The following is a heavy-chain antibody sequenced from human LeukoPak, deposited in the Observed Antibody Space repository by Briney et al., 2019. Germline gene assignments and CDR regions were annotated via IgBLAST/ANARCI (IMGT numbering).Heavy chain of an antibody. D-gene: IGHD2-21*02. CDR2: ISSSSSTI. Sequence: GGSLRLSCAASGFTFSSYSMNWVRQAPGKGLEWVSYISSSSSTIYYADSVKGRFTISRDNAKNSLYLQMNSLRAEDTAVYYCAREGLGDSNDYWGQGTLVTVSS. CDR3: AREGLGDSNDY. CDR1: GFTFSSYS. J-gene: IGHJ4*02. V-gene: IGHV3-48*01.